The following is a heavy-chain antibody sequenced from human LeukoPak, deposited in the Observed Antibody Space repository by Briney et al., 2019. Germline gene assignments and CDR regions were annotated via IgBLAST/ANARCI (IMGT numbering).Heavy chain of an antibody. CDR2: IIPIFGTA. CDR1: GYTFTGYY. V-gene: IGHV1-69*05. Sequence: ASVKVSCKASGYTFTGYYMHWVRQAPGQGLEWMGGIIPIFGTAIYAQRFQGRVTITTDESTSTAYMELSSLRSEDTAVYYCARDRYYYDSSGSYYFDFWGQGTLVTVSS. J-gene: IGHJ4*02. CDR3: ARDRYYYDSSGSYYFDF. D-gene: IGHD3-22*01.